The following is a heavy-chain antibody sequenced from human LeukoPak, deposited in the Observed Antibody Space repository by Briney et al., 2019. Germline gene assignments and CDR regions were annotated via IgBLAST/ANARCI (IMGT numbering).Heavy chain of an antibody. CDR2: INHSGST. D-gene: IGHD3-22*01. Sequence: SETLSLACAVSGGSISSSNWWSWVRQPPGKGLEWIGEINHSGSTNYNPSLKSRVTISVDTSKNQFSLKLSSVTAADTAVYYCARGNKGHYYDSSGYYQDYYYYYGMDVWGQGTTVTVSS. J-gene: IGHJ6*02. V-gene: IGHV4-4*02. CDR3: ARGNKGHYYDSSGYYQDYYYYYGMDV. CDR1: GGSISSSNW.